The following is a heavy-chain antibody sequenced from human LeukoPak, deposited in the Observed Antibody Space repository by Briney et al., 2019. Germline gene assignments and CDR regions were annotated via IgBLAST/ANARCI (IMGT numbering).Heavy chain of an antibody. J-gene: IGHJ4*02. V-gene: IGHV4-61*08. Sequence: SETLSLTCTVSGDSISSNGYYWGWIRQPPGKGLEWIGYIYYSGSTNYNPSLKSRVTISVDTSKNQFSLKLSSVIAADTAVYHCAREAMYSYGNNFDYWGQGTLVTVSS. D-gene: IGHD5-18*01. CDR2: IYYSGST. CDR3: AREAMYSYGNNFDY. CDR1: GDSISSNGYY.